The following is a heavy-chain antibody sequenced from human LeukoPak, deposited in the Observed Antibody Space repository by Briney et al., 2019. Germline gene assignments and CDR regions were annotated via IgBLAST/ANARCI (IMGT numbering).Heavy chain of an antibody. V-gene: IGHV5-51*01. J-gene: IGHJ5*02. D-gene: IGHD2-2*01. CDR2: IYPGDSVT. CDR1: GYSFTSYW. CDR3: ARRGTSLGNWFDP. Sequence: GESLQISCQGSGYSFTSYWIGWVRQMPGKGLEWMGIIYPGDSVTRYSPSFQGQVTISADKSISTAYLQWSSLKASDTAMYYCARRGTSLGNWFDPWGQGTLVTVSS.